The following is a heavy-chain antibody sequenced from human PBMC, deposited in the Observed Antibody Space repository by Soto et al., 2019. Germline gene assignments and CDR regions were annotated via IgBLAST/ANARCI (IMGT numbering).Heavy chain of an antibody. V-gene: IGHV1-2*04. CDR3: GREVQYGDYAAVEI. CDR2: INPNSGGT. D-gene: IGHD4-17*01. CDR1: GYTFTGYY. Sequence: ASVKVSCKASGYTFTGYYMHWVRQAPGQGLEWMGWINPNSGGTNYAQKFQGWVTMTMDTSISTAYMELSRLRSDDTAVYYCGREVQYGDYAAVEIWGPGPIVTVSS. J-gene: IGHJ3*02.